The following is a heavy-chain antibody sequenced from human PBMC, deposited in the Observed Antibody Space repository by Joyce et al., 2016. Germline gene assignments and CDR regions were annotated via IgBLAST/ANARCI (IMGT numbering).Heavy chain of an antibody. Sequence: QVLLVQSGATVKRPGSSLRVSCKSSGGAFSNFTVNWVRQAPGQRLEWMGGIIPFFGAAKYAERFQGRVTLTADLSTRTAYMELSSLTSADTAVYYCARGGTSSDHYFFYTLDVWGPGTTVIVSS. CDR2: IIPFFGAA. J-gene: IGHJ6*02. D-gene: IGHD1-14*01. CDR1: GGAFSNFT. CDR3: ARGGTSSDHYFFYTLDV. V-gene: IGHV1-69*12.